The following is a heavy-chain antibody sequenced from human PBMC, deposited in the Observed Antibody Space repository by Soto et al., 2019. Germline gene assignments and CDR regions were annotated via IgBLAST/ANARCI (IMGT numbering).Heavy chain of an antibody. V-gene: IGHV4-31*11. CDR2: ISSSGST. Sequence: QVQPQESGPGLVKPSQTLSLPCAVSGCSISSGGYYWSCIRQLPGKGLEWIGSISSSGSTYYTPSPTTGDTISVDMSKKESALKLTSVTAAATDVYGCARGYSDLELWDYWGQGTLVTVSS. D-gene: IGHD1-7*01. CDR1: GCSISSGGYY. J-gene: IGHJ4*02. CDR3: ARGYSDLELWDY.